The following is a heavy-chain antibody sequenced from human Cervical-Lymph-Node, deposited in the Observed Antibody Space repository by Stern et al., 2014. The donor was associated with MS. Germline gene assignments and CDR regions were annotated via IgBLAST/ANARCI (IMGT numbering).Heavy chain of an antibody. CDR2: IYNSGAT. CDR3: ASRWSGTYYGQNWFDP. J-gene: IGHJ5*02. V-gene: IGHV4-31*03. D-gene: IGHD1-26*01. CDR1: GDSINSGGHY. Sequence: QVQLVESGPGLVKPSQTLSLTCTVSGDSINSGGHYWSWIRQRPGKGLGWIGYIYNSGATFYSPSLKGRVTISLDTSKNQFSLTLSSVTAADTAIYYCASRWSGTYYGQNWFDPWGQGILVTVSS.